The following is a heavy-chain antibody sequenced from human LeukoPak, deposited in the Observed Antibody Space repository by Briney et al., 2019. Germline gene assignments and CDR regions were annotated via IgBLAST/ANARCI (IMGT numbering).Heavy chain of an antibody. CDR2: ISSSGGST. D-gene: IGHD3-22*01. CDR3: AGDWTGPFDTGSGYYDY. V-gene: IGHV3-23*01. J-gene: IGHJ4*02. Sequence: QSGGSLRLSCAASGFTFSEYAMSWVRQAPGKGLEWVSSISSSGGSTYYADSVKGRFTISRDNSKNTLHLQMNSLRAEDTGVYYWAGDWTGPFDTGSGYYDYWGQGTLVTVSS. CDR1: GFTFSEYA.